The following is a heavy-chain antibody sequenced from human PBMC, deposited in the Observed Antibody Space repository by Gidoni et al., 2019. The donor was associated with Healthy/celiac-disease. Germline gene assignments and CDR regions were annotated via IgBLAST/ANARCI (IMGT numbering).Heavy chain of an antibody. CDR1: GVTFSSYA. Sequence: EVQLLESGGGLVQPGGSMRLSCAASGVTFSSYAMSWVRQAPGKGLEWVSAISGSGGSTYYADSVKGRFPISRDNSKNTLYLQMNSLRAEDTAVYYCAKGLEGQWLVYIIWGQGTMVTVSS. CDR3: AKGLEGQWLVYII. J-gene: IGHJ3*02. D-gene: IGHD6-19*01. V-gene: IGHV3-23*01. CDR2: ISGSGGST.